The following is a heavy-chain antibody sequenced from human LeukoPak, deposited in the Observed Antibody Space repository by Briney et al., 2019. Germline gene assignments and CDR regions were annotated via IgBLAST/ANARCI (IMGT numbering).Heavy chain of an antibody. CDR1: GDSVSNKNTA. V-gene: IGHV6-1*01. D-gene: IGHD6-13*01. Sequence: SQTLSLTCAISGDSVSNKNTAWNWIRQSPSRGLEWLGRTYYRSKWYNDFAVSVKSRITINPDTSKNQFSLQPNSVTPEDTAVYYCARSCPYSSSWSAFDYWGQGTLVTVSS. J-gene: IGHJ4*02. CDR2: TYYRSKWYN. CDR3: ARSCPYSSSWSAFDY.